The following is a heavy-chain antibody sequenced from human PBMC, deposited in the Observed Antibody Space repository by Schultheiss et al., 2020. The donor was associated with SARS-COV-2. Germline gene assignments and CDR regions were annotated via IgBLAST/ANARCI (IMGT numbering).Heavy chain of an antibody. Sequence: GGSLRLSCAASGFTFSSYWMHWVRQAPGKGLVWVSRINSDGSSTSYADSVKGRFTISRDNAKNSLYLQMNSLRAEDTALYYCAKDRGGCTNGVCPNAFDIWGQGTMVTVSS. D-gene: IGHD2-8*01. CDR3: AKDRGGCTNGVCPNAFDI. CDR2: INSDGSST. V-gene: IGHV3-74*01. J-gene: IGHJ3*02. CDR1: GFTFSSYW.